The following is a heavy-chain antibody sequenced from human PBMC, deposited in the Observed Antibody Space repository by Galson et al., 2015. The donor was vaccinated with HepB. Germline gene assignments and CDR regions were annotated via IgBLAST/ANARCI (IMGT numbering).Heavy chain of an antibody. Sequence: SVKVCCKASGYTFTSYGISWVRQAPGQGLEWMGWISAYNGNTNYAQNLQGRVTMTTDTSTSTAYMELRSLRSDDTAVYYCARAVLSGYYWHYFDYWGQGTLVTVSS. CDR3: ARAVLSGYYWHYFDY. CDR2: ISAYNGNT. V-gene: IGHV1-18*04. J-gene: IGHJ4*02. CDR1: GYTFTSYG. D-gene: IGHD3-3*01.